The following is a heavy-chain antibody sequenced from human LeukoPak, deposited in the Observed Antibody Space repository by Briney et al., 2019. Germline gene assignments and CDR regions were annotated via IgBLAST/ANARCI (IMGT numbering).Heavy chain of an antibody. J-gene: IGHJ4*02. Sequence: ASVKLSCKASGYNFPSYGINWVRQAPGQGLEWMGWIRPHTGETNSAQRFQDRVTMTTDTSTTTAYMEPRSLRFDDTAVYYCARDRGGKGSAIFYWGQGSLVTVSS. CDR2: IRPHTGET. CDR3: ARDRGGKGSAIFY. V-gene: IGHV1-18*01. D-gene: IGHD2-2*01. CDR1: GYNFPSYG.